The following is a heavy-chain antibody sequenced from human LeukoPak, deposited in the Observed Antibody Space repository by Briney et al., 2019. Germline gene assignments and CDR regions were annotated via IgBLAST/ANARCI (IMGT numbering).Heavy chain of an antibody. V-gene: IGHV4-34*01. Sequence: SETLSLTCGLSDGSFSGYYWTWIRHSPGEGLEWIGEINHSGSANHNPSLKSRVTISMDTSKNQFSLKLSSVTAADTAVYYCARGVYYGSGTYNWGQGTLVTVSS. CDR3: ARGVYYGSGTYN. D-gene: IGHD3-10*01. CDR1: DGSFSGYY. CDR2: INHSGSA. J-gene: IGHJ4*02.